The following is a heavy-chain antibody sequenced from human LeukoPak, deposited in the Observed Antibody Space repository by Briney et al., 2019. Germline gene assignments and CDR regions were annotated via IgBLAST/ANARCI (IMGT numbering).Heavy chain of an antibody. J-gene: IGHJ4*02. Sequence: GGSLRLSCAASGFTFSSFWMTWVRQAPGQGLEWVANIKQDGSEKFYLDSVKGRFTVSRDNAKNSLFLQVDSLRAEDTAVFYCARGPATYNWNYFFDFWGQGTLVTVSS. D-gene: IGHD1-7*01. CDR2: IKQDGSEK. V-gene: IGHV3-7*04. CDR3: ARGPATYNWNYFFDF. CDR1: GFTFSSFW.